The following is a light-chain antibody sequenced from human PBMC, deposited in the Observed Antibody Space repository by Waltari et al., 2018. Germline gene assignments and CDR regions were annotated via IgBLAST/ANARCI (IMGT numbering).Light chain of an antibody. CDR3: QQYNNWPRT. CDR1: QRVSNN. J-gene: IGKJ1*01. CDR2: VAS. Sequence: EIVMTQSPAPLSVSPGDRATLSCRASQRVSNNLAWYQQKPCQAPRLLIYVASSRATGIPARFSGSGSGTEFTLTISSLQSEDFVVYYCQQYNNWPRTFGQGTKVEIK. V-gene: IGKV3-15*01.